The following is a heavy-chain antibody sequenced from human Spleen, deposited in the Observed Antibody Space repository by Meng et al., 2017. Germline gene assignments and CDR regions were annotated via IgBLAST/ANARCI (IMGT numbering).Heavy chain of an antibody. CDR2: INHRGNT. Sequence: VRLQPWGGGLLHPSDPLSLTCVVSGGSFSDYYWGWTRQPPGKGLEWIGEINHRGNTTYNSFLESRVAISVDTSQNSLSLKLSYVTAADSAVYYCARGPTTVAHDFDYWGQGTLVTVSS. J-gene: IGHJ4*02. CDR1: GGSFSDYY. D-gene: IGHD4-11*01. V-gene: IGHV4-34*01. CDR3: ARGPTTVAHDFDY.